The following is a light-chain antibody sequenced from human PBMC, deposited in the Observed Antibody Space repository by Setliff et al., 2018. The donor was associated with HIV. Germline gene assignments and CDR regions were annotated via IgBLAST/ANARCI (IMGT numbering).Light chain of an antibody. Sequence: QSVLAQPPSASGSPGQSVTISCTGTSSDVGGYNYVSWYQQHPGKAPKLMIYEITKRPSGVPDRFSGSKSGNTASLTVSGLQTEDEADYYCCSYASSNSFVFGTGTK. CDR3: CSYASSNSFV. CDR2: EIT. V-gene: IGLV2-8*01. CDR1: SSDVGGYNY. J-gene: IGLJ1*01.